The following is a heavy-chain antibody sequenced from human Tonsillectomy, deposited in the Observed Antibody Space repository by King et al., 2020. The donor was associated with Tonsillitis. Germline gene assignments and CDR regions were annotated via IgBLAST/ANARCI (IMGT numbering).Heavy chain of an antibody. J-gene: IGHJ5*02. D-gene: IGHD2-21*01. CDR3: ARDKVWWGLAFDP. CDR2: IYASGSP. CDR1: GDSMSSGIYF. V-gene: IGHV4-61*02. Sequence: VQLQESGPGLVKPSQTLSLTCTVSGDSMSSGIYFWSWVRQPAGKGLEWIGRIYASGSPHYNPSLKSRITMSVDTSKNQFSLQMSSVPAADTAVYYLARDKVWWGLAFDPGGQGTLVTVSS.